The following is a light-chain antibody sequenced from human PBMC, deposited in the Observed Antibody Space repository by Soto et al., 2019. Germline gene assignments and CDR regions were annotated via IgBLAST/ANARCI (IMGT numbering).Light chain of an antibody. CDR3: CSFAGSNSWV. J-gene: IGLJ3*02. CDR1: NSDVGGYSY. CDR2: EAT. V-gene: IGLV2-23*01. Sequence: QSALTQPASVSGSPGHSITISCTGTNSDVGGYSYVSWFQQHPGKAPKLIIYEATRRPSGISNRFSGSKSGNTASLTISGLQAEDEAAYYCCSFAGSNSWVFGGGTKLTVL.